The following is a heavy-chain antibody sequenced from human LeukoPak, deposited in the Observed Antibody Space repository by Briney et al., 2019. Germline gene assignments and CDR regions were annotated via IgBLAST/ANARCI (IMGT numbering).Heavy chain of an antibody. CDR2: ISGSGGST. CDR3: AKDLEIISSSWAD. V-gene: IGHV3-23*01. D-gene: IGHD6-13*01. J-gene: IGHJ4*02. Sequence: GGSLRLSCAASGFTFSSYAMSWVRQAPGKGLEWVLAISGSGGSTYYADSVKGRFTISRDNSKNTLYLQMNSLRAEDTAVYYCAKDLEIISSSWADWGQGTLVTVSS. CDR1: GFTFSSYA.